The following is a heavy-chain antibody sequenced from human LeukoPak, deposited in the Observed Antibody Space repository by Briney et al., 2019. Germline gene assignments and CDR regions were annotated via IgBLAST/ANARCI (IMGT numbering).Heavy chain of an antibody. D-gene: IGHD6-13*01. CDR2: IIPILGIA. CDR3: ARDSSWYEGFDY. CDR1: GGTFSSYA. Sequence: RWASVKVSCKASGGTFSSYAISWVRQAPGQGLEWMGRIIPILGIANYAQKFQGRVTITADKSTSTAYMELSSLRSEDTAVYYCARDSSWYEGFDYWGQGTLVTVSS. J-gene: IGHJ4*02. V-gene: IGHV1-69*04.